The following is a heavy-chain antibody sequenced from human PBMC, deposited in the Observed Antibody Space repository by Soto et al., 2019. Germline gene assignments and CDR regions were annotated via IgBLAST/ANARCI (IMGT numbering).Heavy chain of an antibody. CDR2: IYYSGST. Sequence: QVQLQESGPGLVKPSETLSLTCTVSGGSIRGYHWSWIRQPPGKGLEWIGYIYYSGSTNYSPSLESRVSISVDTSKNQFSLKLSAVTAADTAVYYCARYASAYYYSYFALWGRGTLVTVSS. CDR3: ARYASAYYYSYFAL. V-gene: IGHV4-59*08. D-gene: IGHD3-3*01. CDR1: GGSIRGYH. J-gene: IGHJ2*01.